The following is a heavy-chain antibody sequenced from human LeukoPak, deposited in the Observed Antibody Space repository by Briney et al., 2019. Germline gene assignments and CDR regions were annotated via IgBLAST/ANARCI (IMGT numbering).Heavy chain of an antibody. V-gene: IGHV1-69*13. CDR2: IIPIFGTA. CDR3: ARVTRSGGSYYYYGMDV. CDR1: GGTFSSYA. D-gene: IGHD2-15*01. Sequence: ASVKVSCKASGGTFSSYAISWVRQAPGQGLEWMGGIIPIFGTANYAQKFQGRVTITADESTSTAYMELSSLRSEDTVVYYCARVTRSGGSYYYYGMDVWGQGTTVTVSS. J-gene: IGHJ6*02.